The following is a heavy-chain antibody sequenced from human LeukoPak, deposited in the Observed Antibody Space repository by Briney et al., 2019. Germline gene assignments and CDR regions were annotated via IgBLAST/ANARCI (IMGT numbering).Heavy chain of an antibody. D-gene: IGHD2-2*03. V-gene: IGHV4-30-2*01. CDR2: IYHSGST. CDR1: GGSISSGGYY. J-gene: IGHJ5*02. Sequence: SETLSLTCTVSGGSISSGGYYWSWIRQPPEKGLEWIGYIYHSGSTYYNPSLKSRVTISVDRSKNQFSLKLSSVTAADTAVYYCAREEMDLRFGPWGQGTLVTVSS. CDR3: AREEMDLRFGP.